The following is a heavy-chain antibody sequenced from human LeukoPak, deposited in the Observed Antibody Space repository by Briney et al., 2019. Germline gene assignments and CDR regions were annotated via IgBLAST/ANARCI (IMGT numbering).Heavy chain of an antibody. CDR2: ISAYNINT. Sequence: ASVKVSCKASGYTLSNYGISWVRQAPGQGLEWMGWISAYNINTNFAQKFQGRVTMTTDTSTNTAYMELRSLRSDDTAVYYCARVLGYYYDSSGSRGAFDIWGQGTMVTASS. CDR1: GYTLSNYG. D-gene: IGHD3-22*01. J-gene: IGHJ3*02. V-gene: IGHV1-18*01. CDR3: ARVLGYYYDSSGSRGAFDI.